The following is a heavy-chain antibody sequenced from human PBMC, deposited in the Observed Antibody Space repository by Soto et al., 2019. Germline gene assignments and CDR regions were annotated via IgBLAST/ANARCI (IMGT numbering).Heavy chain of an antibody. CDR1: GFTFSSYA. J-gene: IGHJ4*01. CDR2: ISGSGGST. CDR3: AKDRRTHFYWLFLLDY. Sequence: EVQLLESGGGLVQPGGSLRLSCAASGFTFSSYAMSWVRQAPGKGLEWVSAISGSGGSTYYADSVKGRFTISRDNSKNTLYLQMNSLRAEDTAVYYCAKDRRTHFYWLFLLDYWGHGTLVTVSS. D-gene: IGHD3-9*01. V-gene: IGHV3-23*01.